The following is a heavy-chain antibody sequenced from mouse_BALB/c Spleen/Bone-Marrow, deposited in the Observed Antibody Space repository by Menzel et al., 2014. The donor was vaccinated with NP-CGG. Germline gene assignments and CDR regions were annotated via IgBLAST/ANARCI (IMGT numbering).Heavy chain of an antibody. V-gene: IGHV4-1*02. CDR1: GFDFSRYW. D-gene: IGHD1-1*01. Sequence: EVHLVESGGGLVQPGGSLKRSCAASGFDFSRYWMSWVRQAPGKGLEWIGAINPDSSTINYTPSLKDKFIISRDSAKNTLYLQMSKVRSEDTALYYSARIYYYGLQDYWGQGTTLTVSS. CDR3: ARIYYYGLQDY. CDR2: INPDSSTI. J-gene: IGHJ2*01.